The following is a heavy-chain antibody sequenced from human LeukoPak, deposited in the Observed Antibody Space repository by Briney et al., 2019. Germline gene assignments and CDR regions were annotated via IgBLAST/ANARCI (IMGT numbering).Heavy chain of an antibody. V-gene: IGHV3-23*01. CDR3: AKSSTRQPGHFDY. CDR2: ISGNGGST. CDR1: GFTFSSYA. Sequence: GGSLRLSCAASGFTFSSYAMSWVRQAPGKGLEWVSVISGNGGSTYYADSVKGRFTISRDNSKNTLYLQMNSLRAEDTAVYYCAKSSTRQPGHFDYWGQGTLVTVSS. D-gene: IGHD1-1*01. J-gene: IGHJ4*02.